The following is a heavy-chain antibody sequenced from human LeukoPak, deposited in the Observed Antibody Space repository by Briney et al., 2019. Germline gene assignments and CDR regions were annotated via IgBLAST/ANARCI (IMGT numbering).Heavy chain of an antibody. CDR2: ISGSGGST. Sequence: GGSLRLSCAASGFTFSSYAMSWVRQAPGKGLEWVSAISGSGGSTYYADSVKGRFTISRDNSKNTLYLQMNSLRAEDTAVYYCAKDSGHYYDSSGYSPWGQGTLVTVSS. J-gene: IGHJ5*02. CDR1: GFTFSSYA. CDR3: AKDSGHYYDSSGYSP. D-gene: IGHD3-22*01. V-gene: IGHV3-23*01.